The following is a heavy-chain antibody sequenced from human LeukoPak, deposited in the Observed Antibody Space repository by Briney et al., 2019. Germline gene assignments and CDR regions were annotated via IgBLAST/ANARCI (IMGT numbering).Heavy chain of an antibody. Sequence: GGSLRLSCAASGFTFSSYWMHWVRQAPGKGLVWVSRINSDGSSTSYAGSVKGRFTISRDNAKNTLYLQMNSLRAEDTAVYYCARDSGYSSLFDYWGQGTLVTVSS. V-gene: IGHV3-74*01. J-gene: IGHJ4*02. CDR1: GFTFSSYW. D-gene: IGHD6-13*01. CDR2: INSDGSST. CDR3: ARDSGYSSLFDY.